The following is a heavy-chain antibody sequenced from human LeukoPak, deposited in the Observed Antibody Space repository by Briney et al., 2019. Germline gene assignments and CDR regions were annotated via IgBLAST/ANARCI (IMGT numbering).Heavy chain of an antibody. J-gene: IGHJ4*02. CDR3: ARDASGSYSSGY. CDR2: IYHSGST. V-gene: IGHV4-38-2*02. Sequence: SETLSLTCTVSGYSISSGYYWGWIRQPPGKGLEWIGSIYHSGSTYYNPSLKSRVTISVDTSKNQFSLKLSSVTAAETAVYYCARDASGSYSSGYWGQGTLVTVSS. D-gene: IGHD1-26*01. CDR1: GYSISSGYY.